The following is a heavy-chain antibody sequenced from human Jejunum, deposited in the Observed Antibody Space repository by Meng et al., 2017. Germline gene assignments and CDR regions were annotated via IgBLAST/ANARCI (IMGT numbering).Heavy chain of an antibody. D-gene: IGHD5-18*01. Sequence: SETLSLTCTVSGASISSYYWSWLRQPPGRGLEWLGYISYTGTTNYNPSLKSRVTISSDTSKNQVSLRLSSVTAADTAVYSCARGIAGDSYGYYFDSWGQGTLVTVSS. CDR3: ARGIAGDSYGYYFDS. J-gene: IGHJ4*02. CDR2: ISYTGTT. CDR1: GASISSYY. V-gene: IGHV4-59*01.